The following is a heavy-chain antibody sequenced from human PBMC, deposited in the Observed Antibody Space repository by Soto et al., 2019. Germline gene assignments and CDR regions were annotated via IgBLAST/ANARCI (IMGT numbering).Heavy chain of an antibody. CDR2: IYYSGST. CDR1: GASISTSSYY. V-gene: IGHV4-39*01. D-gene: IGHD6-13*01. CDR3: ARLSSPGQYNWFDP. J-gene: IGHJ5*02. Sequence: ESLSVTCAVSGASISTSSYYWGWIRQPPGKGLEWIGTIYYSGSTYYNPSLKSRITISVDTSKNQFYLRLSSVTATDTAVYYCARLSSPGQYNWFDPWGQGTLVTVSS.